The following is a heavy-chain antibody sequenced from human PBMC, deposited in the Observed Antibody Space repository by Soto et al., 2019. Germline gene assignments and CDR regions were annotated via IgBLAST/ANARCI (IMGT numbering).Heavy chain of an antibody. V-gene: IGHV3-30*18. CDR3: AKDEYYYSRSGYYIFDS. Sequence: GGSLRLSYSTPGFNFSAYGMHLVRQAPGKGLEWVAAITHDGTNKNYGDSVKGRFTISRDNSKKTLYLQMNSLRPEDTALYYCAKDEYYYSRSGYYIFDSWGQGTLVTVSS. CDR1: GFNFSAYG. D-gene: IGHD3-22*01. J-gene: IGHJ4*02. CDR2: ITHDGTNK.